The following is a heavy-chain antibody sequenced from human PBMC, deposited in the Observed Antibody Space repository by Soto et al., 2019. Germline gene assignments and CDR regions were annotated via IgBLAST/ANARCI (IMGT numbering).Heavy chain of an antibody. CDR2: INAGNGNT. V-gene: IGHV1-3*01. CDR3: ARDGAVAGNINFDY. D-gene: IGHD6-19*01. Sequence: GASVKVSCKASGYTFTNYAIHWVRQAPGQRLEWMGWINAGNGNTKYPLKFQDRVTITRDTSARIAYMELSSLRSEDTAVYYCARDGAVAGNINFDYWGQGTLVTVSS. CDR1: GYTFTNYA. J-gene: IGHJ4*02.